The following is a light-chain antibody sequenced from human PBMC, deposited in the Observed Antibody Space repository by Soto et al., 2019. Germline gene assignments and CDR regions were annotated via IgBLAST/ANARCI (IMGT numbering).Light chain of an antibody. V-gene: IGKV3-20*01. CDR1: QSVSSNY. Sequence: EIVLTQSPGTLSLSPGERVTLSGRASQSVSSNYLAWYQKEPGQAPRILIYGASSRATGIPDRFSGSGSETDFNLTISRLETEDFAVYYCQQYATSPITFGQGTRLEIK. CDR3: QQYATSPIT. J-gene: IGKJ5*01. CDR2: GAS.